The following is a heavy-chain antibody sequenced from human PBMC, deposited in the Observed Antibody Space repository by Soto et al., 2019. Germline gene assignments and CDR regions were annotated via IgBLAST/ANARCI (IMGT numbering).Heavy chain of an antibody. CDR1: GGSFSGYY. V-gene: IGHV4-34*01. D-gene: IGHD4-17*01. CDR3: ASFYGDYYFDY. Sequence: SETLSLTCAVYGGSFSGYYWSWIRQPPGKGLEWIGEINHSGSTNYNPSLKSRVTISVDTSKNQFSLKLSSVTAADAAVYHCASFYGDYYFDYWGQGTLVTVSS. J-gene: IGHJ4*02. CDR2: INHSGST.